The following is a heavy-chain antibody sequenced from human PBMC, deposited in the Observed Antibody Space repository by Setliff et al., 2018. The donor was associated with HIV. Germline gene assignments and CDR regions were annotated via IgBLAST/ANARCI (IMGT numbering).Heavy chain of an antibody. Sequence: GESLKISCEGSGYNFATYWIGWVRQMPGKGLEWVGVLYPGDSDTRYSPSFQGQVTISADTSISTAFLQWSSLEASDTAMYYCARHYCSGGSCYSDFRYWGQGTLVTVSS. D-gene: IGHD2-15*01. CDR3: ARHYCSGGSCYSDFRY. J-gene: IGHJ4*02. CDR2: LYPGDSDT. V-gene: IGHV5-51*01. CDR1: GYNFATYW.